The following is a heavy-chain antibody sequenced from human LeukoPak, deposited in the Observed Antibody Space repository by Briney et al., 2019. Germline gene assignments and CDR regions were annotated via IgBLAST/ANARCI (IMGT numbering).Heavy chain of an antibody. Sequence: GGSLRLSCAASGFSFSSAYVIWVRQAPGKGLEWLGRTKSKSAGGTVDYASPVKGRFVISRDDSRTTVSLQMNSLKTEDTAVYYCSTDAGYDSRWYNYWGQGTLVTVSS. D-gene: IGHD6-13*01. J-gene: IGHJ4*02. CDR3: STDAGYDSRWYNY. CDR2: TKSKSAGGTV. CDR1: GFSFSSAY. V-gene: IGHV3-15*01.